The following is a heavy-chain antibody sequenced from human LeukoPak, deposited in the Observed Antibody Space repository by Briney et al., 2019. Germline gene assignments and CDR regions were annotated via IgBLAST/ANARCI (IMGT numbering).Heavy chain of an antibody. CDR1: GGTFSSYA. D-gene: IGHD5-24*01. CDR3: ARGSKEDGYPWGDY. CDR2: IIPIFGTA. V-gene: IGHV1-69*01. J-gene: IGHJ4*02. Sequence: SVKVSCKASGGTFSSYAISWVRQAPGQGLEWMGGIIPIFGTANYAQKFQGRVTITADESTSTDYMELSSLRSEDTAVYYCARGSKEDGYPWGDYWGQGTLVTVSS.